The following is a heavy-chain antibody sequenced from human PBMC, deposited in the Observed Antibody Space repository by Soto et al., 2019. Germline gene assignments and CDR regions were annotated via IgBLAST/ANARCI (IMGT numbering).Heavy chain of an antibody. CDR3: ATRFGEHYGIDV. J-gene: IGHJ6*02. D-gene: IGHD3-10*01. CDR1: GGTFSRYA. CDR2: IIPIFGTA. Sequence: QVQLVQSGAEVKKPGSSVKVSCKASGGTFSRYAISWVRQAPGQGLEWMGGIIPIFGTANYAQKFQGRVTITADESTSTAYMERSSLSSEDMAVYYYATRFGEHYGIDVLGQGTTVTVSS. V-gene: IGHV1-69*12.